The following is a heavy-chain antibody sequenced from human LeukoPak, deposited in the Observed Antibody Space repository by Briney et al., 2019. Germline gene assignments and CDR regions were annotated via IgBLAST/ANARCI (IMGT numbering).Heavy chain of an antibody. D-gene: IGHD3-10*01. CDR1: GFTFSSYS. V-gene: IGHV3-21*01. J-gene: IGHJ4*02. CDR3: ARVTMVRGIDY. Sequence: GGSLRLSXAASGFTFSSYSMNWVRQAPGKGMEWVSSISSSSSYIYYADSVKGRFTISRDNAKNSLYLQMNSLRAEDTAVYYCARVTMVRGIDYWGQGTLVTVSP. CDR2: ISSSSSYI.